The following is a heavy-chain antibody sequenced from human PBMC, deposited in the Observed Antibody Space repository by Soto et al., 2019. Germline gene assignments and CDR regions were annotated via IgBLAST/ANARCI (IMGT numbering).Heavy chain of an antibody. CDR3: ARGRGSTTGTYYSYYGMDV. Sequence: QVQLVESGGGVVQPGRSLRLSCAASGFTFSSYAMHWVRQAPGKGLEWVAVISYDGSNKYYADSVKGRFTISRDNSKNRLYLQMNSLRAEDTAVYYCARGRGSTTGTYYSYYGMDVWGQGTTVTVSS. V-gene: IGHV3-30-3*01. J-gene: IGHJ6*02. CDR1: GFTFSSYA. CDR2: ISYDGSNK. D-gene: IGHD1-1*01.